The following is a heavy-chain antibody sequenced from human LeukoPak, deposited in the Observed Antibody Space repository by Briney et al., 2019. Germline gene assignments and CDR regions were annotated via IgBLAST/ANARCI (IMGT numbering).Heavy chain of an antibody. CDR1: GFPFSSHG. V-gene: IGHV3-23*01. Sequence: GGSLRLSCAGSGFPFSSHGMNWVRQAPGKGLEWVSGISPGGGPTYYADSVKGRFTIPRDDVKSTLYLQMKNLRAEDTAVYYCAKDGAWLRFDDWGQGILVTVSS. CDR2: ISPGGGPT. D-gene: IGHD5-12*01. J-gene: IGHJ4*02. CDR3: AKDGAWLRFDD.